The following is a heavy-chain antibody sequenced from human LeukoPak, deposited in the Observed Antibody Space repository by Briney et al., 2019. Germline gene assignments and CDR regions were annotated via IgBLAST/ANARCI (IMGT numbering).Heavy chain of an antibody. V-gene: IGHV1-2*02. J-gene: IGHJ5*02. CDR3: ARSTYGDYYNWFDP. D-gene: IGHD4-17*01. CDR1: GYTFTGYY. Sequence: ASVKVSCKASGYTFTGYYMHWVRQAPGQGREWMGWINPNSGGTNYAQKFQGRVTMTRDTSISTAYMELSRLRSDDTAVYYCARSTYGDYYNWFDPWGQGTLVTVSS. CDR2: INPNSGGT.